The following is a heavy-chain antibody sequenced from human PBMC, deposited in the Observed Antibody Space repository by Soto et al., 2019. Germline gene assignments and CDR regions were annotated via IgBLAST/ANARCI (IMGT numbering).Heavy chain of an antibody. J-gene: IGHJ3*02. V-gene: IGHV3-30-3*01. CDR3: AREQYSSGWYGGAFDI. Sequence: QVQLVESGGGVVQPGRSLRLSCAASGFTFSSYAMHWVRQAPGKGLEWVAVILYDGSNKYYADSVKGRFTISRDNSKNTLYLQMNSLRAEDTAVYYCAREQYSSGWYGGAFDIWGQGTMVTVSS. CDR1: GFTFSSYA. CDR2: ILYDGSNK. D-gene: IGHD6-19*01.